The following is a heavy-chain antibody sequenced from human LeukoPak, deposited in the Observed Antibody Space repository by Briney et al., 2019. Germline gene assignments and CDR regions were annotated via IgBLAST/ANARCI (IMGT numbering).Heavy chain of an antibody. D-gene: IGHD3-22*01. CDR2: IYSGGST. Sequence: PGGSLRLSCAASGFTVSSNYMSWVRQAPGKGLEWVSIIYSGGSTYYADSVRGRFTVSRDNSKNTLYLQMNSRRGEDTAVYYCARDLYDSSGYYSQDDWGQGTLVTVSS. V-gene: IGHV3-66*01. J-gene: IGHJ4*02. CDR3: ARDLYDSSGYYSQDD. CDR1: GFTVSSNY.